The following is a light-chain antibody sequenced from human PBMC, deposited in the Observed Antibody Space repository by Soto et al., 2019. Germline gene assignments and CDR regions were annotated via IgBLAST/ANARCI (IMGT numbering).Light chain of an antibody. V-gene: IGLV1-51*01. CDR2: DND. CDR3: GAWDDSLSGAV. CDR1: SSNIGIKE. J-gene: IGLJ2*01. Sequence: QSVLSQPPSVSAAPGQTVTISCSGSSSNIGIKEVSWYQQFPGTAPKVLIYDNDVRPSGIPDRFSGSKSGTSATLGITGLQSGDEADYYCGAWDDSLSGAVFGGGTQLTVL.